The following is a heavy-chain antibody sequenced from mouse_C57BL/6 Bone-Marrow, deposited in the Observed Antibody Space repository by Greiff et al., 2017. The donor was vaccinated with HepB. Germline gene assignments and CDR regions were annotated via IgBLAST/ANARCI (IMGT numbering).Heavy chain of an antibody. CDR3: ARDYGSYGFSY. Sequence: VQLQHSGAELAKPGASVRLSCKASGYTFTTYWMHWVKQRPGQGLDWIGYINPGSGYTKYNQKFKDKATLTADKSSSTAYMQLSSLTYEDSAVYFCARDYGSYGFSYWGQGTLVTVSA. D-gene: IGHD1-1*01. CDR1: GYTFTTYW. V-gene: IGHV1-7*01. J-gene: IGHJ3*01. CDR2: INPGSGYT.